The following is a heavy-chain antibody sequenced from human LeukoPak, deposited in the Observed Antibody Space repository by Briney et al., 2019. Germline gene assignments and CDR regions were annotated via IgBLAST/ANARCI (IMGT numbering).Heavy chain of an antibody. D-gene: IGHD2-21*01. CDR1: GFTFSSYG. V-gene: IGHV3-33*01. Sequence: GGSLRLSCAVSGFTFSSYGMHWVRQAPGKGLEWVAVIWYDGSNKYYADSVKGRFTISRDNSKNTLYLQMNSLRAEDTAVYYCARGPSYCGTNCYYYFQYWGQGTLVTVSS. CDR3: ARGPSYCGTNCYYYFQY. J-gene: IGHJ4*02. CDR2: IWYDGSNK.